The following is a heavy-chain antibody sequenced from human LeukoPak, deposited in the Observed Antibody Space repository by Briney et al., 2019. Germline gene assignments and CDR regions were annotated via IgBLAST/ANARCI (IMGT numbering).Heavy chain of an antibody. CDR1: DYSISSGYY. D-gene: IGHD1-26*01. V-gene: IGHV4-38-2*02. CDR3: ARVVGATEGGWFDP. CDR2: IYHSGST. Sequence: SETLSLTCTVSDYSISSGYYWGWIRQPPGKGLEWIGIIYHSGSTYYNPTLKSRVTISVDTSKNQFSLKLSSVTAADTAVYYCARVVGATEGGWFDPWGQGTLVTVSS. J-gene: IGHJ5*02.